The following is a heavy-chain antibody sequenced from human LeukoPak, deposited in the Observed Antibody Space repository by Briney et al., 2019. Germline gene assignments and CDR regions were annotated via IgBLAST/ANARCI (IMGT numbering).Heavy chain of an antibody. CDR3: AREGATYYDILTGYPQGYGMDV. CDR2: IYYSGST. D-gene: IGHD3-9*01. J-gene: IGHJ6*02. Sequence: SETLSLTCTASGGSISSYYWSWIRQPPGKGLEWIGYIYYSGSTNYNPSLKSRVTISVDTSKNQFSLKLSSVTAADTAVYYCAREGATYYDILTGYPQGYGMDVWGQGTTVTVSS. CDR1: GGSISSYY. V-gene: IGHV4-59*01.